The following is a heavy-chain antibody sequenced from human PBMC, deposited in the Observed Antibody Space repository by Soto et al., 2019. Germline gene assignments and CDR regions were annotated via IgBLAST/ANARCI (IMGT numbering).Heavy chain of an antibody. CDR1: GFTFSSYS. CDR2: ISIGISYI. D-gene: IGHD2-2*01. V-gene: IGHV3-21*01. J-gene: IGHJ6*02. Sequence: NPGGSLRLSCAASGFTFSSYSMNWVRQAPGKGLEWVSSISIGISYIYYADSVKGRFTISRDNAKNSLYLQMNSLRAEDTAVYYCARGPIVVVPVNLEYYYYAMYVWVHCTTINVS. CDR3: ARGPIVVVPVNLEYYYYAMYV.